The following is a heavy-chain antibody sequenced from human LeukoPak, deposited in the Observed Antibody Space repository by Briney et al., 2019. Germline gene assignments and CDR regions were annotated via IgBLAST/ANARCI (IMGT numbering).Heavy chain of an antibody. CDR3: ARGVGLELRPFDY. CDR1: GGSFSGYY. J-gene: IGHJ4*02. CDR2: INHSGST. D-gene: IGHD1-7*01. V-gene: IGHV4-34*01. Sequence: PSETLSLTCAVYGGSFSGYYWSWIRQPPGKGLEWIGEINHSGSTNYNPSLKSRVTISVDTSKNQFSLKLSSVTAADTAVYYCARGVGLELRPFDYWGQGTLVTVSS.